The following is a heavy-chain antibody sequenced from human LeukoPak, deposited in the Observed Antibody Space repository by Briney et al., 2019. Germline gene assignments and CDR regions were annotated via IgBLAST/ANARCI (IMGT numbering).Heavy chain of an antibody. D-gene: IGHD2-21*02. J-gene: IGHJ4*02. Sequence: SETLSLTCTVSGGSISSYYWSWIRQPPGKGLEWIGYIYYSGSTNYNPSLKSRVTISVDTSKNQFSLKLSSVTAADTVVYYCAGLISSYCGGDCYLDHFDYWGQGTLVTVSS. CDR3: AGLISSYCGGDCYLDHFDY. CDR1: GGSISSYY. V-gene: IGHV4-59*08. CDR2: IYYSGST.